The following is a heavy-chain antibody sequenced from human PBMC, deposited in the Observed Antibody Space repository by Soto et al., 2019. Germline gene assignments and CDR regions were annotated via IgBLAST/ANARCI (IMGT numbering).Heavy chain of an antibody. J-gene: IGHJ6*03. CDR3: ARLAKQQLVNYYYYYMDV. D-gene: IGHD6-13*01. CDR2: IYYSGST. CDR1: GGSISSSSYY. V-gene: IGHV4-39*01. Sequence: PSETLSLTCTVSGGSISSSSYYWGWIRQPPGKGLEWIGRIYYSGSTYYNPSLKSRVTISVDTSKNQSSLKLSSVTAADTAVYYCARLAKQQLVNYYYYYMDVWGKGTTVTVSS.